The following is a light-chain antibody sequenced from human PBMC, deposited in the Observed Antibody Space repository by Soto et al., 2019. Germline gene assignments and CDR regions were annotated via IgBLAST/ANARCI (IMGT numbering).Light chain of an antibody. Sequence: IQMTHAPSTRLDPVGGRVTINSRASQTISSWLAWYQQKPGKAPKLLIYAASSLQSGVPSRFSGSRSGTDFTLTRTRLHREAFAAYYWQPYGSSRIIYDEGTRLEIK. CDR2: AAS. CDR3: QPYGSSRII. CDR1: QTISSW. J-gene: IGKJ5*01. V-gene: IGKV1-5*01.